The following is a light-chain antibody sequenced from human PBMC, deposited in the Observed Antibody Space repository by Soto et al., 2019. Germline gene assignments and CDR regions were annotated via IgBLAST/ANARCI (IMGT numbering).Light chain of an antibody. CDR3: QQYGSSPPWT. V-gene: IGKV3-20*01. CDR2: GAS. J-gene: IGKJ1*01. Sequence: EIVLTQFPGTLSLSPGERATLSCRASQSVTSNCLAWYQQKPGQAPNLLIYGASSRATGIPDRFSGSGSGTDFTLTISRLEPEDFAVYYCQQYGSSPPWTFGQGTKVEIK. CDR1: QSVTSNC.